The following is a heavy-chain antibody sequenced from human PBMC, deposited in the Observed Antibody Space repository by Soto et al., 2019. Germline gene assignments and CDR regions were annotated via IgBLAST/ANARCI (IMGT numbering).Heavy chain of an antibody. Sequence: SLILSCAAYGFTVSRYSMNWVRQARGWGLGWVSSIASSSSNIYYADSVKGRCTISRDNAESSLYLQINSLRADDTAVYFSARGIAAYIVVVPSALDVWGQGTTVTVSS. D-gene: IGHD2-2*01. V-gene: IGHV3-21*01. J-gene: IGHJ6*02. CDR1: GFTVSRYS. CDR3: ARGIAAYIVVVPSALDV. CDR2: IASSSSNI.